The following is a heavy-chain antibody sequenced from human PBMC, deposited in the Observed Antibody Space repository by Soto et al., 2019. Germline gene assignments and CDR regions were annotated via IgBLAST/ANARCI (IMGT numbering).Heavy chain of an antibody. D-gene: IGHD2-2*01. V-gene: IGHV1-18*04. CDR3: VRDQKYFRVNGNWFNS. J-gene: IGHJ5*01. CDR2: VSGNNGAS. Sequence: ASVKVSCKASGYTSADFGISRVRQAPGQGLEWMGWVSGNNGASNPAPKVQGRITMTLDTSTGISYMALRSLRSDDTAIYYCVRDQKYFRVNGNWFNSWGQGTLVTVSS. CDR1: GYTSADFG.